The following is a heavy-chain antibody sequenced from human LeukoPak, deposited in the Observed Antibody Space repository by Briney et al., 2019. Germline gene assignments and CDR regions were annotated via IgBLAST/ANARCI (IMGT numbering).Heavy chain of an antibody. CDR1: GYTFTGYY. Sequence: ASVKVSCKASGYTFTGYYMHWVRQAPGQGLEWMGWISAYNGNTNYAQKLQGRVTMTTDTSTSTAYMELRSLRSDDTAVYYCARDPFTIFGVVIRFDYWGQGTLVTVSS. D-gene: IGHD3-3*01. J-gene: IGHJ4*02. CDR2: ISAYNGNT. V-gene: IGHV1-18*04. CDR3: ARDPFTIFGVVIRFDY.